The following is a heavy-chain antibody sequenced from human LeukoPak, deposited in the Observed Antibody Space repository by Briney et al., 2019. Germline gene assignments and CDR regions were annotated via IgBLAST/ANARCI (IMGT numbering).Heavy chain of an antibody. Sequence: GGSLRLSCAASGFTFSSYGMHWVRQAPGKGLEWVANIKEDGSEKYYVDSVKGRFTISRDNAKNSLYLQMNSLRAEDTAVYYCAKDLGTVTTYYYYGMDVWGQGTTVTVPS. CDR1: GFTFSSYG. V-gene: IGHV3-7*01. CDR2: IKEDGSEK. CDR3: AKDLGTVTTYYYYGMDV. D-gene: IGHD4-17*01. J-gene: IGHJ6*02.